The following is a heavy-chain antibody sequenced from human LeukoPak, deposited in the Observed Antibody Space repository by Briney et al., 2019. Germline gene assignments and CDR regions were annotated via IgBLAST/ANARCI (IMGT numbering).Heavy chain of an antibody. V-gene: IGHV3-30-3*01. CDR2: ISYDGSNK. J-gene: IGHJ4*02. CDR1: GFTLSSYA. Sequence: PGGSLRLSCAAPGFTLSSYAMHWVRQAPGKGLEWVAVISYDGSNKYYADSVKGRFTISRDNSKNTLYLQMNSLRAEDTAVYYCARDWYSSEGAIDYWGQGTLVMVSS. CDR3: ARDWYSSEGAIDY. D-gene: IGHD6-19*01.